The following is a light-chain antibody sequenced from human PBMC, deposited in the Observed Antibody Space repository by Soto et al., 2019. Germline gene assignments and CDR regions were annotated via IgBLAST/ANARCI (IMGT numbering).Light chain of an antibody. J-gene: IGLJ1*01. Sequence: SVLPQAASVTGSPGQSITISCTGTSSDVGAYNYDSWYQQYPGEAPKVIIYDVSHRPAGVSIRFSGSKSGNTASLTISGLQTQDEADYYCSSYTSATTHVFGTGTKVTVL. V-gene: IGLV2-14*01. CDR2: DVS. CDR3: SSYTSATTHV. CDR1: SSDVGAYNY.